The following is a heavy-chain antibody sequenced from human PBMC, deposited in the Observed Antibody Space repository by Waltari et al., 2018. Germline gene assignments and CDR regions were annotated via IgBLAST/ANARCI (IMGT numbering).Heavy chain of an antibody. CDR3: AKEGGVAFDP. CDR2: IYSGGSST. CDR1: GFTFSSSA. V-gene: IGHV3-23*03. Sequence: EVQLLESGGGLVQPGGSLRLSCAASGFTFSSSALSWVRQAPGKGLEWVSVIYSGGSSTYYADSVKGRFTISRDNSKNTLYLQMNSLRAEDTAVYYCAKEGGVAFDPWGQGTLVTVSS. D-gene: IGHD2-15*01. J-gene: IGHJ5*02.